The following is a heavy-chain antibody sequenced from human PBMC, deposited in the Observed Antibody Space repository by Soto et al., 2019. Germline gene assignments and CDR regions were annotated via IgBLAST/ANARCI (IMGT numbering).Heavy chain of an antibody. J-gene: IGHJ4*02. CDR3: ARRSSSPPLDY. Sequence: GGSLRLSCAASGFTFSSYWMHWVRQAPGKGLVWVSRINSDGSSTSYADSVKGRFTISRDNAKNTLYLQMNSLRAEDTAVYYCARRSSSPPLDYWGQGTLVTVSS. CDR2: INSDGSST. V-gene: IGHV3-74*01. CDR1: GFTFSSYW. D-gene: IGHD6-6*01.